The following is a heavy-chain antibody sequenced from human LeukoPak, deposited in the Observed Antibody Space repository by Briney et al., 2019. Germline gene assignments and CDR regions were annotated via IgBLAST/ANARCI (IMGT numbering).Heavy chain of an antibody. J-gene: IGHJ4*02. CDR3: SRDHQAPLKYHFED. V-gene: IGHV3-7*01. CDR2: MKHDGSQV. Sequence: PGGSLRLSCTASGFTFSSYWMSWVRQAPGKGLEWVALMKHDGSQVFYLDSVKGRFSISRDNAKNSLYLQMSGLRAEDTAVYYCSRDHQAPLKYHFEDWGQGTLVTVSS. CDR1: GFTFSSYW. D-gene: IGHD2-2*01.